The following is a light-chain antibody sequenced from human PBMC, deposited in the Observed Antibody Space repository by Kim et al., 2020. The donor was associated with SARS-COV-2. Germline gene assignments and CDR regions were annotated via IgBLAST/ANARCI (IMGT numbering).Light chain of an antibody. J-gene: IGLJ2*01. CDR2: AVS. Sequence: GHSITISCTGSSSDVGGYNYVSWYQHHPGQAPKLMIYAVSKRPSGVSNRFSGSKSGNTASLTISGLQAEDEADYYCSSYTSSNTVVFGGGTQVTVL. V-gene: IGLV2-14*03. CDR1: SSDVGGYNY. CDR3: SSYTSSNTVV.